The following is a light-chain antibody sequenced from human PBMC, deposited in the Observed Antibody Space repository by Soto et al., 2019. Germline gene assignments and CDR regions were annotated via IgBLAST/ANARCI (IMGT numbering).Light chain of an antibody. Sequence: SVLSQPPSASGTPGQRVTISCSGGNSNIGSNSVNWYQQLPGRAPKLLIDSNNQRPSGVPDRFSGSKSGTSASLAISGLQSEDEADYYCAAWDDSLNGHWVFGGGTKLTVL. CDR2: SNN. J-gene: IGLJ3*02. CDR3: AAWDDSLNGHWV. CDR1: NSNIGSNS. V-gene: IGLV1-44*01.